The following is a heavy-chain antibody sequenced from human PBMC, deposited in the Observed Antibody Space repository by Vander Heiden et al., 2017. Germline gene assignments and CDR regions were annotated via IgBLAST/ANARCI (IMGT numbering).Heavy chain of an antibody. CDR1: GFSLNTHGVG. D-gene: IGHD6-19*01. J-gene: IGHJ4*02. V-gene: IGHV2-5*01. CDR2: IYWNDIK. CDR3: AHRPGAARRWDLLNDYFEF. Sequence: QITLKESGPTLVKPTQTLTLTCSFSGFSLNTHGVGVGWIRQPPGQAPEWLALIYWNDIKRYSPSMSSRLTVSKDTSRNQVVLTMNNMDPVDTASYYCAHRPGAARRWDLLNDYFEFWGQGILGTVSS.